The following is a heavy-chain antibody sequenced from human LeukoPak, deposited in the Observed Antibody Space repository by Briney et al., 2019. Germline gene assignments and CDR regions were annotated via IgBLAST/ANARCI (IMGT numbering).Heavy chain of an antibody. CDR2: ISSGGSTI. Sequence: GGSLRLSCAASGFTFDDYGMSWVRQAPGKGLEWISYISSGGSTIYYADSVRGQFTISRDNAKKSLYLQMNSLRAEDTAVYYCARVQKGIAAAGTGGGWFEPWGQGTLVTVS. V-gene: IGHV3-11*01. D-gene: IGHD6-13*01. CDR3: ARVQKGIAAAGTGGGWFEP. CDR1: GFTFDDYG. J-gene: IGHJ5*02.